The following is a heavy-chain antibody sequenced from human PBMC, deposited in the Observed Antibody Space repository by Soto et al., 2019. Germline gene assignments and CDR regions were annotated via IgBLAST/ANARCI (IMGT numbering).Heavy chain of an antibody. CDR2: IYYSGST. J-gene: IGHJ6*02. CDR3: ARLSPYYGSGSEPSGMDV. Sequence: SETLSLTCTVSGGSISSGGYYWSWIRQHPGKGLEWIGYIYYSGSTYYNPSLKSRVTISVDTSKNQFSLKLSSVTAADTAVYYCARLSPYYGSGSEPSGMDVWGQGTTVTVTS. D-gene: IGHD3-10*01. V-gene: IGHV4-31*03. CDR1: GGSISSGGYY.